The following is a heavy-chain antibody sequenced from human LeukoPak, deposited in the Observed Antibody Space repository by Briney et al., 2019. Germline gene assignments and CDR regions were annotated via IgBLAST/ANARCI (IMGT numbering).Heavy chain of an antibody. Sequence: PGGSLRLSCAVSGFTFSDYYMGWIRQAPGKGLECVSYISGSGNTIHYADSVKGRFIISRDNTRNSLYLQLNSLRVEDTAVYYCARGYDDTAFDIWGQGTMVTVSS. V-gene: IGHV3-11*01. J-gene: IGHJ3*02. CDR1: GFTFSDYY. CDR3: ARGYDDTAFDI. CDR2: ISGSGNTI. D-gene: IGHD3-22*01.